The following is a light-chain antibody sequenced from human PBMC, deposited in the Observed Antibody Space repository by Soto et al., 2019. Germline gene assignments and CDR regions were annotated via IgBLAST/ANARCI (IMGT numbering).Light chain of an antibody. Sequence: ETVLTQSPGTLSLSPGERATLSCRASQSLSNNIYLAWYQQKPGQAPRLLIYRASTRATGIPARFSGSGSGTDFTLTISGLQSEDFAVYYCQQYNNWPRTFGQGTKVDI. V-gene: IGKV3-15*01. CDR2: RAS. CDR3: QQYNNWPRT. J-gene: IGKJ1*01. CDR1: QSLSNN.